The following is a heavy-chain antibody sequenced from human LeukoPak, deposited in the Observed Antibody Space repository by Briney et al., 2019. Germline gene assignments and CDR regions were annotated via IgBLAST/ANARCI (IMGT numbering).Heavy chain of an antibody. V-gene: IGHV3-53*01. J-gene: IGHJ6*04. Sequence: GGSLRLSCAASGFTVSGNYMSWVRQAPGKGLEWVSVIYSDDRTYYADSVKGRSTISRDNSKNTLYLQMNSLRAEDTAVYYCTRDEDYYDSSGPDVWGKGTTVTVSS. CDR3: TRDEDYYDSSGPDV. CDR1: GFTVSGNY. D-gene: IGHD3-22*01. CDR2: IYSDDRT.